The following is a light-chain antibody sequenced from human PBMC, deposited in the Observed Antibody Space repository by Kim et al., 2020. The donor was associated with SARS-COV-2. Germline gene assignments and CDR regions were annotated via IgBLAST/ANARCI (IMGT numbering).Light chain of an antibody. Sequence: SPGERATLSCRASQSVSSNYVAWYQQQPGQAPRLLIYGASNRATGIPDRFSGSGSGTDFTLTIRRLEPEDFAVYYCQQYSTSPHTFGQGTKVDI. CDR1: QSVSSNY. V-gene: IGKV3-20*01. CDR2: GAS. J-gene: IGKJ1*01. CDR3: QQYSTSPHT.